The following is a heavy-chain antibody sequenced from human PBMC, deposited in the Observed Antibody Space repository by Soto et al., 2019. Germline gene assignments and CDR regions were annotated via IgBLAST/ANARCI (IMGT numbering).Heavy chain of an antibody. CDR1: GYPLTSYD. J-gene: IGHJ3*02. Sequence: SVKVACKASGYPLTSYDINWVRQATGQGLAWMGWMNPNSGNTVYAQKFQCRVTMTRNTSISTAYMELSSLRSEDTAVYYCARGLLLWFAELSYGGDDAFDICGQRTMVTVSS. CDR2: MNPNSGNT. CDR3: ARGLLLWFAELSYGGDDAFDI. V-gene: IGHV1-8*01. D-gene: IGHD3-10*01.